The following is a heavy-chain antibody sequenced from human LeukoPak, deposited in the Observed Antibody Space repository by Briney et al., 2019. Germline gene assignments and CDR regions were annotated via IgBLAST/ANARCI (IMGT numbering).Heavy chain of an antibody. CDR1: GGSISSSSYY. CDR3: AKAGSWAFDY. D-gene: IGHD2-15*01. J-gene: IGHJ4*02. V-gene: IGHV4-39*01. Sequence: SETLSLTCTVSGGSISSSSYYWGWIRQPPGKGLEWIGSIYYSGSTYYNPSLKSRVTISVDTSKNQFSLKLSSVTASDTAVYYCAKAGSWAFDYWGQGTLVTVSS. CDR2: IYYSGST.